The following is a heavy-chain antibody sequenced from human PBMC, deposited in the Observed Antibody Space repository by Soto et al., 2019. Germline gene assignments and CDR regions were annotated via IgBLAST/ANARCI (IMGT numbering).Heavy chain of an antibody. V-gene: IGHV3-33*01. D-gene: IGHD2-15*01. CDR2: IWYDGSNK. Sequence: QVQLVESGGGVVQPGRSLRLSCAASGFTFSSYGMHWGRQAPGKGLEWGGVIWYDGSNKYYADSVKGRFTISRDNSKNTLYLQMNSLRAEDTAVYYCARDSCSGGSCYWHYFDYWGQGTLVTVSS. CDR3: ARDSCSGGSCYWHYFDY. CDR1: GFTFSSYG. J-gene: IGHJ4*02.